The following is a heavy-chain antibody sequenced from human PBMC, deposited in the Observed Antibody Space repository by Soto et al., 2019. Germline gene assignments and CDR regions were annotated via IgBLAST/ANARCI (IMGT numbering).Heavy chain of an antibody. V-gene: IGHV3-48*01. D-gene: IGHD1-1*01. CDR2: ISSSSSTI. CDR1: GFTFSSYS. Sequence: EVQLVESGGGLVQPGGSLRLSCAASGFTFSSYSMNWVRQAPGKGLEWVSYISSSSSTIYYADSVKGRFTISRDNAKNSLYLQMNSRRAEDTAVYYCARDGTGGIYYWFDPWGQGTLVTVSS. CDR3: ARDGTGGIYYWFDP. J-gene: IGHJ5*02.